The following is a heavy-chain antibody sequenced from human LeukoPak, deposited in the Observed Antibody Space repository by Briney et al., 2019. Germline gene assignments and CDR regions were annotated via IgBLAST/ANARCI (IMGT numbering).Heavy chain of an antibody. Sequence: SETLSLTCAVYGGSFSGYYWSWIRQPPGKGLEWIGEINHSGSTNYNPSLKSRVTISVDTSKNQFSLKLSSVTAADTAVYYCARGLGYWGQGTLVTVSS. V-gene: IGHV4-34*01. D-gene: IGHD7-27*01. CDR3: ARGLGY. CDR1: GGSFSGYY. CDR2: INHSGST. J-gene: IGHJ4*02.